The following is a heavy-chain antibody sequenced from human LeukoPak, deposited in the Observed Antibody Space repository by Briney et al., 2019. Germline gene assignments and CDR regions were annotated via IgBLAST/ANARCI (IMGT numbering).Heavy chain of an antibody. V-gene: IGHV4-34*01. CDR2: INHSGST. D-gene: IGHD3-22*01. CDR3: ARLYDSSGYYNNLYYYYMDV. Sequence: TSETLSLTCTVSGGSISSYYWSWIRQPPGKGLEWIGEINHSGSTNYNPSLKSRVTISVDTSKNQFSLKLSSVTAADTAVYYCARLYDSSGYYNNLYYYYMDVWGKGTTVTISS. J-gene: IGHJ6*03. CDR1: GGSISSYY.